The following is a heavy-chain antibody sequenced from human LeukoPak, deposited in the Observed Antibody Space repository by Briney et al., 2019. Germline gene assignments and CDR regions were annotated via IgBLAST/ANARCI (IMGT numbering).Heavy chain of an antibody. CDR3: ARDRITMIVVVIPGLSNWFDP. D-gene: IGHD3-22*01. Sequence: SQTLSLTCAISGDSVSSNSAAWNWIRQSPSRGLEWLGRTYYRSKWYNDYAVSVKSRITINPDTSKNQFSLQLNSVTPEDTAVYYCARDRITMIVVVIPGLSNWFDPWGQGTLVTVSS. V-gene: IGHV6-1*01. CDR2: TYYRSKWYN. J-gene: IGHJ5*02. CDR1: GDSVSSNSAA.